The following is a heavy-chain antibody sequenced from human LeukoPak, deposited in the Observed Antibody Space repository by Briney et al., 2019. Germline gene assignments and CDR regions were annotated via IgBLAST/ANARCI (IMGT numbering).Heavy chain of an antibody. CDR2: ITWNSDTI. D-gene: IGHD5-18*01. V-gene: IGHV3-9*01. Sequence: GRSLRLSCAASGFTFDDYAMHWVRQAPGKGLEWVSGITWNSDTIGYADSVKGRFTISRDNAKNSLYLQMNSLRAEDTAVYYCARDGEWIQLWPTIHYFDYWGQGTLVTVSS. J-gene: IGHJ4*02. CDR1: GFTFDDYA. CDR3: ARDGEWIQLWPTIHYFDY.